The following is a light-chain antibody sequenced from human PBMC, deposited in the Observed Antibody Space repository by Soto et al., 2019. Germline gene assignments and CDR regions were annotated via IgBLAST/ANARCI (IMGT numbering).Light chain of an antibody. J-gene: IGKJ1*01. CDR2: WAS. Sequence: DIVMTQSPDSLAVSLGERATINCKSSQSVLYSSNNKNYLAWYQQKPGQPPKLLIYWASTRESGVPDRFSGSGSGTDFTLTIRSLQGEDVAVYYCQRYCRPWRFGQGTKVEIK. CDR1: QSVLYSSNNKNY. CDR3: QRYCRPWR. V-gene: IGKV4-1*01.